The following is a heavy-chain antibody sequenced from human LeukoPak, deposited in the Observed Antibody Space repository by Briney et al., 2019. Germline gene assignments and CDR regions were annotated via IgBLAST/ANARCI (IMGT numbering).Heavy chain of an antibody. J-gene: IGHJ5*02. V-gene: IGHV1-2*02. CDR2: INPNSGGA. D-gene: IGHD3-16*02. CDR1: GYTFTGYY. CDR3: ARALMITFGGVIVPNWFDP. Sequence: ASVKVSCKASGYTFTGYYMHWVRQAPGQGLEWMGWINPNSGGANYAQKFQGRVTMTRDTSISTAYMELSRLRSDDTAVYYCARALMITFGGVIVPNWFDPWGQGALVTVSS.